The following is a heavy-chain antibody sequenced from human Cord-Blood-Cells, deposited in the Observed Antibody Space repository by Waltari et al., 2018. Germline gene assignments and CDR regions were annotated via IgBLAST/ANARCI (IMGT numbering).Heavy chain of an antibody. D-gene: IGHD3-10*01. Sequence: QLQLQESGPGLVKPSETLSLTCTVSGGSISSSSYYWGWIRQPPGKGLEWIGSIYYSGSTYYNPSLKSRFTISVDTSKNQFSLKLSSVTAADTAVYYCARLPGLGGGSGSYYNAFDIWGKGTMVTVSS. CDR3: ARLPGLGGGSGSYYNAFDI. CDR1: GGSISSSSYY. J-gene: IGHJ3*02. CDR2: IYYSGST. V-gene: IGHV4-39*01.